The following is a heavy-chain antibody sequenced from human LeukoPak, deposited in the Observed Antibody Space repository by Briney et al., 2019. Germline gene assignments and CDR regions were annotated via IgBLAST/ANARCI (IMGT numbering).Heavy chain of an antibody. J-gene: IGHJ4*02. CDR3: ARQAYCSSDSCNPFDY. Sequence: PSQTLSLTCTVSGGSISSGGYYWSWIRQPPGKGLEWIGWIHYSGSTTYNPSLKSRVAISVDTSKSQFSLKLSSVTAADTAVYYCARQAYCSSDSCNPFDYWGPGTLVTVSS. D-gene: IGHD2-2*01. CDR1: GGSISSGGYY. CDR2: IHYSGST. V-gene: IGHV4-61*08.